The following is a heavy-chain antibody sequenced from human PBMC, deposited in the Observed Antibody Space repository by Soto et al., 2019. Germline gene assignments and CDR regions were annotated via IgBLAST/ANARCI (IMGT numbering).Heavy chain of an antibody. CDR1: GYTFTSYY. CDR3: ARYRAAAGTLGYYYGMDV. V-gene: IGHV1-46*01. D-gene: IGHD6-13*01. J-gene: IGHJ6*02. CDR2: INPSGGST. Sequence: QVQLVQSGAEVKKPGASVKVSCKASGYTFTSYYMHWVRQAPGQGLEWMGIINPSGGSTSYAQKFQGRVTMTRDTSTSTVYMELSSLRSEDTAVYYCARYRAAAGTLGYYYGMDVWGQGTTVTVSS.